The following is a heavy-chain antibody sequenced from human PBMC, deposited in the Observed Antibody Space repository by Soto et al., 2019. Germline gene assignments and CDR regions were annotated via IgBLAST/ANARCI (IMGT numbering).Heavy chain of an antibody. V-gene: IGHV4-59*01. CDR2: IYYSGST. CDR1: GGSINDYY. CDR3: AKNLPRTGRLDY. J-gene: IGHJ4*02. Sequence: SETLSLTCTVSGGSINDYYWNWIRKPPGKGLEWLGYIYYSGSTNYSPALKSRVTISVDTSKNQFSLKVTSVTAADTAVYYCAKNLPRTGRLDYWRQGTVVTASS.